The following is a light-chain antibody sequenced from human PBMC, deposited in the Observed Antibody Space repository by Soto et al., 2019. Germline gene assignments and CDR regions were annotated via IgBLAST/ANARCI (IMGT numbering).Light chain of an antibody. J-gene: IGLJ2*01. CDR1: SSDVGAYNF. CDR3: SSYTISSLI. CDR2: DVT. Sequence: QSVLTQPASVSGSPGQSITISCTGASSDVGAYNFVSWYQHHPGKVPKLMIYDVTYRPSGVSNRFSGSKSGNTASLTISGLQAEDEADYYCSSYTISSLIFGGGTKVTVL. V-gene: IGLV2-14*03.